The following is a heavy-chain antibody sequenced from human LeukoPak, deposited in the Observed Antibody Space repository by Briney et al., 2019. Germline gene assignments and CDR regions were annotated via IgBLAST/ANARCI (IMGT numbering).Heavy chain of an antibody. CDR3: AKSGLNRFDY. J-gene: IGHJ4*02. D-gene: IGHD2-15*01. CDR1: GFTYSSYS. Sequence: GGSLRLSCAASGFTYSSYSMNWVRQAPGKGLEWVSYISSSSSTIYYADSVKGRFTISRDNSKNTLYLQMNSLRAEDTAVYYCAKSGLNRFDYWGQGTLVTVSS. CDR2: ISSSSSTI. V-gene: IGHV3-48*01.